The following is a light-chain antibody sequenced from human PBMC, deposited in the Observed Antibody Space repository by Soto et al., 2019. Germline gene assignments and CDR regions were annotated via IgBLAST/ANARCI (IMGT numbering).Light chain of an antibody. J-gene: IGKJ1*01. V-gene: IGKV3-20*01. CDR2: GAS. CDR1: QSVPHY. Sequence: EIFLAQSPASLSLSPGERATLSCRASQSVPHYLAWYQQKPGQAPSLLMSGASNRATGIPDGFTGSGSGTESTLTITRLEPEDFAVYYCHQYGSSPQTFGQGTQVDIK. CDR3: HQYGSSPQT.